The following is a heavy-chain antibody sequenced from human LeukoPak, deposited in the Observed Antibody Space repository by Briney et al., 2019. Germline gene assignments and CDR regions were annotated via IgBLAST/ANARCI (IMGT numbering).Heavy chain of an antibody. CDR3: ARSWNYENYFDY. CDR2: INAGNGNT. J-gene: IGHJ4*02. D-gene: IGHD1-7*01. CDR1: GYTFTSYA. V-gene: IGHV1-3*03. Sequence: ASVKVSCKASGYTFTSYAMHWVRQAPGQRLEWMGWINAGNGNTKYSQEFQGRVTITRDTSASTAYMELSSLRSEDMAVYYCARSWNYENYFDYWGQGTLVTVSS.